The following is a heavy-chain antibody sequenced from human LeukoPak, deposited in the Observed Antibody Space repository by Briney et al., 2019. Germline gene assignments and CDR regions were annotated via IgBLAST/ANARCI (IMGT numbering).Heavy chain of an antibody. Sequence: PSETLSLTCTVSGGSISSYYWSWIRQPPGKGLEWIGYIYYSGSTNYNPSLKSRVTISVDTSKNQFPLKLSSVTAADTAVYYCARDRHYYDSSGYYFDYWGQGTLVTVSS. J-gene: IGHJ4*02. CDR1: GGSISSYY. D-gene: IGHD3-22*01. V-gene: IGHV4-59*01. CDR3: ARDRHYYDSSGYYFDY. CDR2: IYYSGST.